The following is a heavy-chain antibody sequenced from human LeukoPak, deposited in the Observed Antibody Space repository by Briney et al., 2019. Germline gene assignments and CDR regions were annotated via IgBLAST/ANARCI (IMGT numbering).Heavy chain of an antibody. Sequence: SVKVSCTASGGTFSSYAISWVRQAPGQGLEWMGGIIPIFGTANYAQKFQGRVTITADESTSTAYMELRSLRSEDTAVYYCARGGLDRRNSYYYGMDVWGQGTTVTVSS. D-gene: IGHD3/OR15-3a*01. V-gene: IGHV1-69*13. CDR3: ARGGLDRRNSYYYGMDV. J-gene: IGHJ6*02. CDR1: GGTFSSYA. CDR2: IIPIFGTA.